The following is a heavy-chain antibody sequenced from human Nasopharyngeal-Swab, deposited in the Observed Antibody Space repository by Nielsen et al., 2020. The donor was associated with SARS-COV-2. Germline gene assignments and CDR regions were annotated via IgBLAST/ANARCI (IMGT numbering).Heavy chain of an antibody. CDR1: GFTFSNYG. V-gene: IGHV3-30*18. CDR3: AKDLSPPPDNTAWWDACDI. D-gene: IGHD2-8*02. Sequence: GGSLRLSCEASGFTFSNYGMHWVRQAPGKGLEWVAFISYDGSNQFYGDSVKGRFTISRDNSKNTLSLQMNSLRPDDTAVYSCAKDLSPPPDNTAWWDACDIWGRGTMVSVSS. J-gene: IGHJ3*02. CDR2: ISYDGSNQ.